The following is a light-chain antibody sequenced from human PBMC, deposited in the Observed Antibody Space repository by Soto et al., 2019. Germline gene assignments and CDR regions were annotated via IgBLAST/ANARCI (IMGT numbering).Light chain of an antibody. CDR3: HRRSNWPLT. CDR2: DVS. CDR1: QSVTKY. V-gene: IGKV3-11*01. Sequence: EVVLTQSPATLSLSPGERATLSCRASQSVTKYLAWYQQKPGQALRLLIYDVSKRATGIPARFSGSGSETDFTLTISSLEPGDCTVYYCHRRSNWPLTFGGGTKLEIK. J-gene: IGKJ4*01.